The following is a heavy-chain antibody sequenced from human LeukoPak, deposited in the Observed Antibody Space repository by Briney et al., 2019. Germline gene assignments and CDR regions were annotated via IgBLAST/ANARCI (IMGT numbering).Heavy chain of an antibody. D-gene: IGHD5-24*01. CDR3: ARAGRLQSHFVGY. Sequence: EASVKVSCKASGYTFTGYYMHWVRQAPGQGLEWMGWINPNSGGTNYAQKFQGRVTMTRDMSTSTVYMELSSLRSEDTAVYYCARAGRLQSHFVGYWGQGTLVTVSS. CDR1: GYTFTGYY. V-gene: IGHV1-2*02. CDR2: INPNSGGT. J-gene: IGHJ4*02.